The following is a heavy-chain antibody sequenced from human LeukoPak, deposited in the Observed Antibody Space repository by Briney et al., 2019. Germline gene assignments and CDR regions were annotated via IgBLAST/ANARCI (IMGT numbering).Heavy chain of an antibody. J-gene: IGHJ5*01. D-gene: IGHD2-2*01. CDR1: GFTFSDYA. CDR3: TLPVVPTAIANWFDS. Sequence: GGSLRLSCAASGFTFSDYAMAWVRPAPGRGLEWVSGIRNSGGSTYYADSVRGRFTISRDNSKNTLYLQMNSLRAEDTAVYYCTLPVVPTAIANWFDSWGQGTLVTVSS. CDR2: IRNSGGST. V-gene: IGHV3-23*01.